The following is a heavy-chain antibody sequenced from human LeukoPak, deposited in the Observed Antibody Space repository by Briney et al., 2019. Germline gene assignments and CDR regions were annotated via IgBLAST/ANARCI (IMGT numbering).Heavy chain of an antibody. CDR3: ARDVGYAFDI. D-gene: IGHD5-18*01. Sequence: GGSLRLSCAASGFTFRSYSMNWVRQAPGKGLEWFSYFNGIDGATWYADSVKGRFTISGDNARQSLYLQMDSLRGEDTAVYYCARDVGYAFDIWGQGTRVTVSS. CDR2: FNGIDGAT. V-gene: IGHV3-48*01. CDR1: GFTFRSYS. J-gene: IGHJ3*02.